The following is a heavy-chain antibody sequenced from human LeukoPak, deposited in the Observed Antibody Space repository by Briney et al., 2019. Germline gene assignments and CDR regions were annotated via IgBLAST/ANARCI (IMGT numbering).Heavy chain of an antibody. CDR1: GGSISSGSYY. Sequence: SQTLSLTCTVSGGSISSGSYYWRWIRQPAGKGLEWIGRIYTSGSTNYNPSLKSRVTISVDTSKNQFSLKLSSVTAADTAVYYCAREKIADSSKDYWGQGTLVTVSS. CDR3: AREKIADSSKDY. J-gene: IGHJ4*02. CDR2: IYTSGST. D-gene: IGHD3-22*01. V-gene: IGHV4-61*02.